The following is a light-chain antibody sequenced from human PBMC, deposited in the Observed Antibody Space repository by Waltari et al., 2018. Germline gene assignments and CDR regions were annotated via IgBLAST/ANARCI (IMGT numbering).Light chain of an antibody. CDR3: MQATHWTALT. J-gene: IGKJ4*01. V-gene: IGKV2-30*02. Sequence: DVVMTQSPLPLSVTLGQPASIPCKSIPSLVHSDGNTYLNWFHQRPGQSPRRLIYKLSKRDFGVPDRFSGSGSGTDFTLEISRVEAEDVGVYYCMQATHWTALTFGGGTKVEIK. CDR1: PSLVHSDGNTY. CDR2: KLS.